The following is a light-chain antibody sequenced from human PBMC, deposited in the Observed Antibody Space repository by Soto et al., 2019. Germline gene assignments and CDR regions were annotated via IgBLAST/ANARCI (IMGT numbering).Light chain of an antibody. CDR1: QSVTSY. Sequence: EIVLTQSPATLSLSPGERATLSCRASQSVTSYLAWYQQKPGQAPRLLIYDVSNRASGIPARFSGSGSGTDFTLTIDRLEPEDFAMYYCQQHGSSPITFGQGTRLEIK. CDR2: DVS. CDR3: QQHGSSPIT. V-gene: IGKV3-11*01. J-gene: IGKJ5*01.